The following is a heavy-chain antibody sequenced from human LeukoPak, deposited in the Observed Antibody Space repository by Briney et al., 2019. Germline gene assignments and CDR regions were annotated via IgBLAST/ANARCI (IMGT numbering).Heavy chain of an antibody. Sequence: GGSLRLSCAASGFTFSSYEMNWVRQAPGKGLEWVSYISSSGSTIYYADSVKGRFTISRDNSNNTLYLQMNSLRPEDTAVYYCARDDIRSGVLASAGVRYWGQGTLVTVSS. J-gene: IGHJ4*02. CDR3: ARDDIRSGVLASAGVRY. D-gene: IGHD3-10*01. CDR2: ISSSGSTI. CDR1: GFTFSSYE. V-gene: IGHV3-48*03.